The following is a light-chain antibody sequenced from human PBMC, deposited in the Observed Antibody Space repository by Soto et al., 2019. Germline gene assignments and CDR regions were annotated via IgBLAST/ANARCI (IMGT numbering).Light chain of an antibody. CDR3: QQYGSSPPNT. Sequence: EIVLTQSPGTLSLSPGERATLSCRASQSVSSSYLAWYQRKPGQAPRLLIYGASSRATGIPDRFSGSGSGKDFTLTISRLEPEDFAVYYCQQYGSSPPNTFGQGTKVDIK. CDR2: GAS. J-gene: IGKJ1*01. V-gene: IGKV3-20*01. CDR1: QSVSSSY.